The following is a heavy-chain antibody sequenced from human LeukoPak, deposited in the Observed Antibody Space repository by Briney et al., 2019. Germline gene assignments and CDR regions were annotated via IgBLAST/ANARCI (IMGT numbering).Heavy chain of an antibody. CDR3: VVPSDFGVVNFFDS. Sequence: SETLSLTCTVSGGSISSSRHYWGWIRHSPGKGLEWIGSISDSGSPYYNPSLQSRITVSVDTSQNQFSLRLTSVTAADTAVYYCVVPSDFGVVNFFDSCGQGTLVTVSS. J-gene: IGHJ4*02. V-gene: IGHV4-39*01. CDR2: ISDSGSP. D-gene: IGHD3-3*01. CDR1: GGSISSSRHY.